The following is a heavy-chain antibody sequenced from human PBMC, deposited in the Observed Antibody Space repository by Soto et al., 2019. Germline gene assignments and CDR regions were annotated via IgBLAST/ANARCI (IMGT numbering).Heavy chain of an antibody. CDR3: ARVERGTATTVVDAFDI. CDR1: GGSVSSGSYY. D-gene: IGHD1-1*01. Sequence: QVQLQQWGAGLLKPSETLSLTCAVYGGSVSSGSYYWSWIRQPPGKVLEWIGEMSHSGGTHFNPSLQIRVTMSVDTSKNQFSLKMSFVPAADTALYYWARVERGTATTVVDAFDIWGPGTMVTVSS. V-gene: IGHV4-34*01. J-gene: IGHJ3*02. CDR2: MSHSGGT.